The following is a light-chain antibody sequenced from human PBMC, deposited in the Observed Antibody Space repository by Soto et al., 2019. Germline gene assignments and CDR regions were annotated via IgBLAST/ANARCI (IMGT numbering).Light chain of an antibody. CDR3: QQYNSWPLT. CDR1: ENVRTK. CDR2: DIF. J-gene: IGKJ4*01. V-gene: IGKV3D-15*01. Sequence: EIVMTQSPAILSVSPGEGASLSCRASENVRTKVGWYQQKAGQAPRLVIYDIFTRATGVPTRISGSGSGTEFTLTISSLQSEDFAVYYCQQYNSWPLTFGGGTKVDIK.